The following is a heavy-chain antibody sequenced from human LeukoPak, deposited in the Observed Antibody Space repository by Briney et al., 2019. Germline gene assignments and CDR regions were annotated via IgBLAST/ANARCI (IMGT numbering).Heavy chain of an antibody. Sequence: SGTLSLTCAVYGGSFSGYYWSWIRQPPGKGLEWIGEINHSGSTNYNPSLKSRVTISVDTSKNQFSLKLSSVTAADTAVYYCARDMVGAYYFDYWGQGTLVTVSS. V-gene: IGHV4-34*01. CDR1: GGSFSGYY. D-gene: IGHD1-26*01. CDR3: ARDMVGAYYFDY. J-gene: IGHJ4*02. CDR2: INHSGST.